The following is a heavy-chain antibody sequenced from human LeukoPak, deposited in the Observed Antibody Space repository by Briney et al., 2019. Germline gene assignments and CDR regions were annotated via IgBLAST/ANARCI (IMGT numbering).Heavy chain of an antibody. Sequence: GASVKVSCKASGYTFTTYNINWVRHAPGQGLEWMGWISGYNGNTNYAQKLQGRVTMTTDTSTSTAYMELRSLKSDDTAVYYCARISSSSFSTLRFDYWGQGTLVTVSS. CDR3: ARISSSSFSTLRFDY. CDR1: GYTFTTYN. V-gene: IGHV1-18*01. CDR2: ISGYNGNT. D-gene: IGHD6-6*01. J-gene: IGHJ4*02.